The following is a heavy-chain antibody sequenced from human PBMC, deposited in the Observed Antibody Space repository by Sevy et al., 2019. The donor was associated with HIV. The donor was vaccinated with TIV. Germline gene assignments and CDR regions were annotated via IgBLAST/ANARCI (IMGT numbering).Heavy chain of an antibody. D-gene: IGHD2-2*01. V-gene: IGHV1-18*01. CDR1: GYTFTSYG. J-gene: IGHJ4*02. CDR2: ISTFNVNT. CDR3: ARDDCSSLSCHGSLLY. Sequence: ASVKVSCKASGYTFTSYGISWVRQAPGQGLEWMGWISTFNVNTNNAQKFQGRVTMTTDTSTSTAYMELRSLGSDDTAVYYCARDDCSSLSCHGSLLYWGQGTLVTVSS.